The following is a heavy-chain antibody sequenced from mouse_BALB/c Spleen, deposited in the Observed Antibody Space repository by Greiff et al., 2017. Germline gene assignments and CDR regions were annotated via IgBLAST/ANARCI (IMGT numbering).Heavy chain of an antibody. V-gene: IGHV1S41*01. CDR2: IAPGSGST. D-gene: IGHD2-14*01. J-gene: IGHJ4*01. CDR3: ARTKNRYDGAMDD. Sequence: DLVKPGASVKLSCKASGYTFTSYWINWIKQRPGQGLEWIGRIAPGSGSTYYNEMFKGKATLTVDTSSSTAYIQLSSLSSEDSAVYFCARTKNRYDGAMDDWGQGTSVSDSS. CDR1: GYTFTSYW.